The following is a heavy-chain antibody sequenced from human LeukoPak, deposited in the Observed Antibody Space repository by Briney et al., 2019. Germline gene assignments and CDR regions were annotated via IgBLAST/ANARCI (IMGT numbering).Heavy chain of an antibody. CDR3: ARWLRQKWLPHGFDY. CDR2: TYYRSTWYN. D-gene: IGHD6-19*01. CDR1: GGSVSSNSVT. Sequence: SQTLSLTCAISGGSVSSNSVTWNWIRQSPSRGLEWLGRTYYRSTWYNDYAVSVRGRITVNPDTSKNQFSLKLSSVTAADTAVYYCARWLRQKWLPHGFDYWGQGTLVTVSS. V-gene: IGHV6-1*01. J-gene: IGHJ4*02.